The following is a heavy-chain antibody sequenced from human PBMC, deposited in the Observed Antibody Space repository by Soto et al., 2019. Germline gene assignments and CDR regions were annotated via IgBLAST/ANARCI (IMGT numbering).Heavy chain of an antibody. CDR2: INPSSGRT. Sequence: QVQLLQSGAEVKKPGASVRVSCKASGYTFTSYSMHWVRQAPGQGLEWMGIINPSSGRTRYAQNFQGRVTMTSDTSTSIVYMEMSSLKSEDTAVYYCARDHNFGFILYAMDVWGQGTTVTVSS. J-gene: IGHJ6*02. D-gene: IGHD2-15*01. CDR1: GYTFTSYS. CDR3: ARDHNFGFILYAMDV. V-gene: IGHV1-46*01.